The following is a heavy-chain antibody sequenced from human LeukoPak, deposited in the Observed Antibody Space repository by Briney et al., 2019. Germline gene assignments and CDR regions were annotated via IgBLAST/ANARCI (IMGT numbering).Heavy chain of an antibody. D-gene: IGHD6-13*01. CDR1: GFSLSTSGMC. Sequence: SGPTLVKPTQTLTLTCTFSGFSLSTSGMCVRWIRQPPGKALEWLAPIDWDDDKYYSTSLKTRLTISKDTSKNQVVLTMTNMDPVDTATYYCARIAAAGYYYYYGMDVWGQGTTVTVSS. V-gene: IGHV2-70*01. J-gene: IGHJ6*02. CDR3: ARIAAAGYYYYYGMDV. CDR2: IDWDDDK.